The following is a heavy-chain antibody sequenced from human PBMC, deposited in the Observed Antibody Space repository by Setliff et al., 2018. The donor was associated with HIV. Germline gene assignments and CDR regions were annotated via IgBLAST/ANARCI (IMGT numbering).Heavy chain of an antibody. CDR2: INQDESEK. CDR1: GFIFRNYW. Sequence: GGSLRLSCAVSGFIFRNYWMTWVRQAPGRGLEWVASINQDESEKYYVDSVKGRFTISRDNAKNSLYLQMNSLRAEDTAVYYCVRDGGSTSWNFLYYYGMDVWGQGTTVTVSS. D-gene: IGHD2-2*01. V-gene: IGHV3-7*01. CDR3: VRDGGSTSWNFLYYYGMDV. J-gene: IGHJ6*02.